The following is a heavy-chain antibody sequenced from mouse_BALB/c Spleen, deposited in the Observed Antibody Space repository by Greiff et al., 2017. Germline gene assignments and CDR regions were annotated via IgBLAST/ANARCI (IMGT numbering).Heavy chain of an antibody. Sequence: VQLQQSGPELVKPGASVKMSCKASGYTFTSYVMHWVKQKPGQGLEWIGYINPYNDGTKYNEKFKGKATLTSDKSSSTAYMELSSLTSEDSAVYYCASHYYGSSYEVYFDYWGQGTTLTVSS. CDR1: GYTFTSYV. CDR3: ASHYYGSSYEVYFDY. J-gene: IGHJ2*01. CDR2: INPYNDGT. V-gene: IGHV1-14*01. D-gene: IGHD1-1*01.